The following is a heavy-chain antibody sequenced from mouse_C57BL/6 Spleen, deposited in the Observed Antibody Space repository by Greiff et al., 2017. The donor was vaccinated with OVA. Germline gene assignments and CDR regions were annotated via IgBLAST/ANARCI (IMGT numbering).Heavy chain of an antibody. J-gene: IGHJ3*01. D-gene: IGHD1-1*01. CDR1: GYTFTDYY. CDR2: INPNNGGT. V-gene: IGHV1-26*01. Sequence: VQLQQSGPELVKPGASVKISCKASGYTFTDYYMNWVKQSHGKSLEWIGDINPNNGGTSYNQKFKGKATLTVDKSSSTAYMELRSLTSEDSAVYYCARYYYGSSYVSPWFAYWGQGTLVTVSA. CDR3: ARYYYGSSYVSPWFAY.